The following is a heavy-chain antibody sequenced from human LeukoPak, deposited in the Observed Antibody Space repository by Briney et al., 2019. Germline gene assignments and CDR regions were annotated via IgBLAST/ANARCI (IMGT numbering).Heavy chain of an antibody. D-gene: IGHD3-16*01. Sequence: ASVKVSCKISGYTFTSYDINWVRQATGQGLEWMGWINPNSGNTGYTQKFQGRVTMTRNTSLNTAFMELISLKSEDTAIYYCARSLGTYWGKDFLNWFDPWGQGTLVTVSS. V-gene: IGHV1-8*01. CDR3: ARSLGTYWGKDFLNWFDP. CDR2: INPNSGNT. CDR1: GYTFTSYD. J-gene: IGHJ5*02.